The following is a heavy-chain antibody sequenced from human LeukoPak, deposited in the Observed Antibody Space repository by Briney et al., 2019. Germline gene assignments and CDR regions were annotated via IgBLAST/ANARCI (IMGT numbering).Heavy chain of an antibody. J-gene: IGHJ4*02. D-gene: IGHD6-25*01. CDR1: GFTFSSNS. CDR3: ARGSHGVAATDTAFDY. V-gene: IGHV3-21*01. Sequence: GGSLRLSCAASGFTFSSNSMNWVRQAPGKGLEWVSSISTSSIYIYYADSVRGRFTISRDNARKSLYLQMDSLRAEDTAVYYCARGSHGVAATDTAFDYWGQGTLVTVSS. CDR2: ISTSSIYI.